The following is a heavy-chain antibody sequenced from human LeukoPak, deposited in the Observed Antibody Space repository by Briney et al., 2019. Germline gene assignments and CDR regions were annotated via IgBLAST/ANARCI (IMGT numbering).Heavy chain of an antibody. V-gene: IGHV3-53*01. CDR3: AKDLMLRYFDFGGDY. CDR1: GFTVSINS. J-gene: IGHJ4*02. D-gene: IGHD3-9*01. CDR2: IYSGGNT. Sequence: GGSLRLSCTVSGFTVSINSMSWVRQAPGKGLEWVSFIYSGGNTHYSDSVKGRFTISRDNSKNTLYLQMNSLRAEDTAVYYCAKDLMLRYFDFGGDYWGQGTLVTVSS.